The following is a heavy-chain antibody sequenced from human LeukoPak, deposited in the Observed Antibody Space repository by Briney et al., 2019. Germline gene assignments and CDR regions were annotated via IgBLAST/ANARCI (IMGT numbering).Heavy chain of an antibody. CDR1: GFTFDDYA. CDR2: ISGDGGST. CDR3: ARSRAFDI. V-gene: IGHV3-43*02. Sequence: QPGGSLRLSCAASGFTFDDYAMHWVRQAPGKGLEWVSLISGDGGSTYYADSVKGRFTISRDNSKNSLYLQMNSLRAEDTAVYYCARSRAFDIWGQGTMVTVSS. D-gene: IGHD6-13*01. J-gene: IGHJ3*02.